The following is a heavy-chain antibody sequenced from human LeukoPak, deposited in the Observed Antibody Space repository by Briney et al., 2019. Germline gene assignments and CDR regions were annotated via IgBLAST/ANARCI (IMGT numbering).Heavy chain of an antibody. Sequence: PGGSLRLSCAASGFTFSSYAMHWVRQAPGKGLEWVAVISYDGSNKYYADSVKGRFTISRDNSKNTLYLQMNSLRAEDTAVYYCARDLERQRGLVRYYYYGMDVWGQGTTVTVSS. CDR2: ISYDGSNK. V-gene: IGHV3-30*04. CDR1: GFTFSSYA. J-gene: IGHJ6*02. CDR3: ARDLERQRGLVRYYYYGMDV. D-gene: IGHD6-19*01.